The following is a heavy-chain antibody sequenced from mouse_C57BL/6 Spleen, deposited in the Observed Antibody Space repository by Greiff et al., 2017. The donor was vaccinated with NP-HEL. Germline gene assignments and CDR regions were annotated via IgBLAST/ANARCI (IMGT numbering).Heavy chain of an antibody. J-gene: IGHJ4*01. CDR2: IWRGGST. Sequence: VQLQESGPGLVQPSQSLSITCTVSGFSLTSYGVHWVRQSPGKGLEWLGVIWRGGSTDYNAAFMSRLSITKDNSKSQVFFKMNSLQADDTAIYYCAKKYYGSSWMDYWGQGTSVTVSS. CDR3: AKKYYGSSWMDY. CDR1: GFSLTSYG. V-gene: IGHV2-5*01. D-gene: IGHD1-1*01.